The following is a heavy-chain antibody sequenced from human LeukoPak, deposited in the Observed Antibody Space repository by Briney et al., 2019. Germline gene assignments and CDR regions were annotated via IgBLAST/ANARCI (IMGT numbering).Heavy chain of an antibody. J-gene: IGHJ4*02. CDR1: GGSISSSSYY. V-gene: IGHV4-39*07. Sequence: SETLSLTCTVSGGSISSSSYYWGWIRQPPGKGLEGIGSIYYSGSTYYNPSLKSRVTISVDTSKNQFSLKLSSVTDADTAVYYCATRKLGNDYWGQGTLVTVSS. CDR3: ATRKLGNDY. D-gene: IGHD7-27*01. CDR2: IYYSGST.